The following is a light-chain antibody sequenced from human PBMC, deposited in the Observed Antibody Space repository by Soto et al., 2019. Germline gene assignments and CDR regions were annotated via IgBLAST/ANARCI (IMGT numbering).Light chain of an antibody. J-gene: IGKJ5*01. V-gene: IGKV4-1*01. CDR2: WAS. CDR1: QSVLYSSNNKNY. CDR3: QQSYPSPPIT. Sequence: DIVMTQSPDSLAVSLGERATINCKSSQSVLYSSNNKNYLAWYQQKPGQPPKLLIYWASTRVSGVPDRFSGSGSGTDFTLAISSLQAEDVAVYYCQQSYPSPPITFGQGTRLEIK.